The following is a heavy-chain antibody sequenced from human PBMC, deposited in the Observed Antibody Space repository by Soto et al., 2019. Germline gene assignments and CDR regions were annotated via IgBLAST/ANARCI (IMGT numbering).Heavy chain of an antibody. J-gene: IGHJ6*02. Sequence: SETLSLTCAVYGGSFSGYYWSWIRQPPGKGLEWIGEINHSGSTNYNPSLKSRVTISVDTSKNQFSLRLSSVTAADTAVYYCARFLGGSSSWYYYYGMDVWGQGTTVTVSS. D-gene: IGHD6-13*01. CDR2: INHSGST. CDR3: ARFLGGSSSWYYYYGMDV. CDR1: GGSFSGYY. V-gene: IGHV4-34*01.